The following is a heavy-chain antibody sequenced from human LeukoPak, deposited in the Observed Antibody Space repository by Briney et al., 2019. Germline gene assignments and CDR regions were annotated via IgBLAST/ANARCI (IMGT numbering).Heavy chain of an antibody. Sequence: GGSLRLSCAASGFTFSSYWVHWVRQAPGKGLVWVSRINSDGSSTSYADSVKGRFTISRDNAKNTLYLQMNSLRAEDTAVYYCARDSRGSYGTDAFDIWGQGTMVTVSS. CDR1: GFTFSSYW. CDR2: INSDGSST. V-gene: IGHV3-74*01. J-gene: IGHJ3*02. CDR3: ARDSRGSYGTDAFDI. D-gene: IGHD1-26*01.